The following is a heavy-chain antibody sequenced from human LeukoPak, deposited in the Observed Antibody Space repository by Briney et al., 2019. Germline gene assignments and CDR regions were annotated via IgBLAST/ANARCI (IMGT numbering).Heavy chain of an antibody. Sequence: PGGSLRLSCAASGFTFSSYATSWVRQAPGKGLEWVSAISGSGGSTYYADSVKGRFTISRDNSKNTLYLQMNSLRAEDTAVYYCAKGVLLRSSYFDYWGQGTLVTVSS. CDR2: ISGSGGST. CDR1: GFTFSSYA. J-gene: IGHJ4*02. D-gene: IGHD1-26*01. CDR3: AKGVLLRSSYFDY. V-gene: IGHV3-23*01.